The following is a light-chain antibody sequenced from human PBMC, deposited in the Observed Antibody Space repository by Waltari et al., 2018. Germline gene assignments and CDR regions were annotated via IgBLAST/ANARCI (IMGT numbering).Light chain of an antibody. Sequence: EIVLTQSPGTLSLSPGARATLSCRASQSISKYLAWYQQKPGQAPRPLIYHASSRAAGIPDRFSGSGSGTDFSLTISRLEPEDFAVYYCQHYESLPVTFGQGTKVEIK. CDR3: QHYESLPVT. V-gene: IGKV3-20*01. J-gene: IGKJ1*01. CDR2: HAS. CDR1: QSISKY.